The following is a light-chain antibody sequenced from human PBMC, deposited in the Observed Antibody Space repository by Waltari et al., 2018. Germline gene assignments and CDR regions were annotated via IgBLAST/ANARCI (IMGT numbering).Light chain of an antibody. V-gene: IGKV3-20*01. CDR2: GAS. CDR1: QRVSSSY. CDR3: QQYGSSPLFT. Sequence: EIVLTQSPGTLSLSPGERATLSCRASQRVSSSYLAWYQQTPGQAPRLLIYGASSRATGIPDRFSGSGSGTDFTLTISRLEPEDFAVYYCQQYGSSPLFTFGPGTKVDIK. J-gene: IGKJ3*01.